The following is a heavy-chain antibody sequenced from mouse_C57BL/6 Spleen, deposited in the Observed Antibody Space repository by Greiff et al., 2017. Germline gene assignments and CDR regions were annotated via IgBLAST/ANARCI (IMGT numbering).Heavy chain of an antibody. CDR2: INPGSGGT. D-gene: IGHD1-1*01. J-gene: IGHJ2*01. Sequence: QVQLQQSGAELVRPGTSVKVSCKASGYAFTNYLIEWVKQRPGPGLELIGVINPGSGGTNSNEKFKGKATLTADNSSSTAYMQLSSLTSEDSAVYFSARSAIYYYGSSYPDYWGQGTTLTVAS. V-gene: IGHV1-54*01. CDR1: GYAFTNYL. CDR3: ARSAIYYYGSSYPDY.